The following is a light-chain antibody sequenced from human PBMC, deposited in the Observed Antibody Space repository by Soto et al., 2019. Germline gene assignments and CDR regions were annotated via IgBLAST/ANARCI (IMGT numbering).Light chain of an antibody. CDR1: SSDVGGYNY. J-gene: IGLJ1*01. CDR2: AVS. CDR3: SSYTSSSTLYV. V-gene: IGLV2-14*01. Sequence: QSALTQPASVSGSPGQSITISCTGTSSDVGGYNYVSWYQQHPGKAPKLMIYAVSNRPSGVSNRFSGSKSGNTASLTISGLLPEDEADYYCSSYTSSSTLYVFGTGTKVTVL.